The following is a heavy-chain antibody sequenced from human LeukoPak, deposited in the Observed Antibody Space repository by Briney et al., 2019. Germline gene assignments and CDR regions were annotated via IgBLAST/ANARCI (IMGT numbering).Heavy chain of an antibody. CDR1: GFKFSSYW. D-gene: IGHD4-17*01. J-gene: IGHJ4*02. CDR3: AKDNHSLRTTGALRN. V-gene: IGHV3-74*01. CDR2: INTNSDSA. Sequence: PGGSLRLSCAVSGFKFSSYWMNWVRQVPGKGLMWVAHINTNSDSANYADSVKGRFTISRDNAKNSLYLQMNSLRAEDTALYYCAKDNHSLRTTGALRNWGQGTLVTVSS.